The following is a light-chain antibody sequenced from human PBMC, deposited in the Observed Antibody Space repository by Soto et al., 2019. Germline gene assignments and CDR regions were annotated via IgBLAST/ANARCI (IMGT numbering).Light chain of an antibody. CDR2: EGS. CDR1: SSDVGCYNL. V-gene: IGLV2-23*01. CDR3: CSYAGSSTSVV. Sequence: QSVLTQPASVSGSPGQSITLSCTGTSSDVGCYNLVAWYQPHTGKAPKLMIYEGSKRPSGVSNRFSGSKSGNTASLTISGLQAEDEAEYYCCSYAGSSTSVVFGGGTKVTVL. J-gene: IGLJ2*01.